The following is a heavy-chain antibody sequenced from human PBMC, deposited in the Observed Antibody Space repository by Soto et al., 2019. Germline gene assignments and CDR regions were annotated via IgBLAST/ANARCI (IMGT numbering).Heavy chain of an antibody. V-gene: IGHV4-59*01. CDR2: IYYSGST. CDR3: ARGGQWPVLPNDY. D-gene: IGHD6-19*01. CDR1: GGSISSYY. Sequence: QVQLQESGPGLVKPSETLSLTCTVSGGSISSYYWSWIRQPPGKGLEWSGYIYYSGSTNYNPSLKSRVTISVDTSKNQFSLKLSSVTAADTAVYYCARGGQWPVLPNDYWGQGTLVTVSS. J-gene: IGHJ4*02.